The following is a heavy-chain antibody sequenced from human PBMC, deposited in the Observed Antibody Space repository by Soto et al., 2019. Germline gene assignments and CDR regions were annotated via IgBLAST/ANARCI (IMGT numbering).Heavy chain of an antibody. V-gene: IGHV2-5*02. Sequence: QITLKESGPTLVKPTQTLTLTCTFSGFSLSTSGVGVGWIRQPPGKALEWLALIYWDDDKRYSPSLKSRLTIPNDTSKVPVVLTQTNLYPVDTATYYCAHSRPPHYYDAMHVWVQGTPVTVS. CDR2: IYWDDDK. CDR3: AHSRPPHYYDAMHV. J-gene: IGHJ6*02. CDR1: GFSLSTSGVG.